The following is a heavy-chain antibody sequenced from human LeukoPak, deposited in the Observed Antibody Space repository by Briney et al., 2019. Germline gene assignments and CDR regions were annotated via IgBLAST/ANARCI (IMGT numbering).Heavy chain of an antibody. V-gene: IGHV3-7*01. CDR3: AKDGDGYHN. CDR2: IKEDGSAQ. Sequence: PGGSLRLSCVASGFTFSRDWMSWVRQAPGKGLEWVANIKEDGSAQYYADSVKDRFTISRDNTKNSLYLQMNSLTAEDTAMYYCAKDGDGYHNWGQGALVTVSS. J-gene: IGHJ4*02. D-gene: IGHD3-9*01. CDR1: GFTFSRDW.